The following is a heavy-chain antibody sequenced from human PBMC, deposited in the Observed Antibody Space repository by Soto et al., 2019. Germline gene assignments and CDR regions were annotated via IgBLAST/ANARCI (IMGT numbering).Heavy chain of an antibody. V-gene: IGHV3-7*03. Sequence: PGGSLRLSCAASGFTFSSYWMSWVRQAPGKGLEWVANIKQDGSEKYYVDSVKGRFTISRDNAKNSLYLQMNSLRAEDTAVYYCAREVRYCSSTSCYRRGYYFDYWGQGTLVTVSS. J-gene: IGHJ4*02. D-gene: IGHD2-2*02. CDR1: GFTFSSYW. CDR3: AREVRYCSSTSCYRRGYYFDY. CDR2: IKQDGSEK.